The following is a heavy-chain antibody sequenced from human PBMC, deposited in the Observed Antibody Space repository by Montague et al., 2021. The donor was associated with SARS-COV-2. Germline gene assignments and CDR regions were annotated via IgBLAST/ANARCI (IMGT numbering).Heavy chain of an antibody. Sequence: SETLSLTCTVSGASISGYFWSWIRQPAGKGLEWIGRIYTSGTTNYNPSLRSRVTMSVDTFKNQFSLKVNSVTAADTAVYYCARGYYLGNGDLFGYWGQGTLVTVSS. CDR2: IYTSGTT. CDR3: ARGYYLGNGDLFGY. CDR1: GASISGYF. D-gene: IGHD2-21*01. J-gene: IGHJ4*02. V-gene: IGHV4-4*07.